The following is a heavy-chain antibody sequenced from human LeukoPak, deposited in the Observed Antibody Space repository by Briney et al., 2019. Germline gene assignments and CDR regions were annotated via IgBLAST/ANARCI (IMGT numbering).Heavy chain of an antibody. V-gene: IGHV4-59*08. CDR2: LYYNGSP. CDR3: ARHGSDWAFDF. J-gene: IGHJ4*02. D-gene: IGHD6-19*01. Sequence: SETLSLTCTVSGGSFSSYYWSWIRQSPGKGLEWIGYLYYNGSPNYNPSLRSRVTMSIDTSKNQFSLKLSSVTAADTAVYYCARHGSDWAFDFWGRGTLVTVSS. CDR1: GGSFSSYY.